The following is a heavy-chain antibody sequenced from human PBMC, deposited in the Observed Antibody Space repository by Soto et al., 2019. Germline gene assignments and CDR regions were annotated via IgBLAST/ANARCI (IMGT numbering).Heavy chain of an antibody. D-gene: IGHD2-2*01. V-gene: IGHV4-34*01. CDR3: ELYCSSTSCSGYFDY. Sequence: SETLSLTCAVYGGSFSGYYWSWIRQPPGKGLEWIGEINHSGSTNYNPSLKSRVTISVDTSKNQFSLKLSSVTAADTAVYYCELYCSSTSCSGYFDYWGQGTLVTVSS. CDR1: GGSFSGYY. CDR2: INHSGST. J-gene: IGHJ4*02.